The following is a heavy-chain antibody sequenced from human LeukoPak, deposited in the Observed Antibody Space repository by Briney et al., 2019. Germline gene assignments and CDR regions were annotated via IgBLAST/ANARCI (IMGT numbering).Heavy chain of an antibody. V-gene: IGHV4-61*02. J-gene: IGHJ3*02. CDR3: AREGGSSSI. D-gene: IGHD1-26*01. CDR1: GGSISSGDYY. CDR2: IYGGGST. Sequence: SETLSLTCTVSGGSISSGDYYWNWIRQPAGKGLEWLGRIYGGGSTNYNPSLKSLVTMSIDTAKNQYSLKLSSVTAADTAVYYCAREGGSSSIWGQGTMVTVSS.